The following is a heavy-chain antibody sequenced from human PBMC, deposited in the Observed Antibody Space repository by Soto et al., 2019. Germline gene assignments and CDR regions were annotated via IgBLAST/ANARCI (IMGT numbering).Heavy chain of an antibody. CDR2: IYWDDDN. D-gene: IGHD3-3*01. J-gene: IGHJ5*02. CDR3: AHSLRSPSSRFLEWPIFDP. V-gene: IGHV2-5*02. CDR1: GFSLSTDGVG. Sequence: QITLKESGPPLVKPTQTLTLTCTFSGFSLSTDGVGVGWIRQPPGKALEWLALIYWDDDNRYSPSLKNRLTITRDTSKNEVVLTMTNMDPVDTATYYCAHSLRSPSSRFLEWPIFDPWGQGTLVTVSS.